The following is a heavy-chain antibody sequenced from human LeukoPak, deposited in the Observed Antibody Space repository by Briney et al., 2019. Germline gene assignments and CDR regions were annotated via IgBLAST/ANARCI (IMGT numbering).Heavy chain of an antibody. CDR2: INHSGSINHSGST. J-gene: IGHJ1*01. V-gene: IGHV4-34*01. CDR1: GGSFSGYS. Sequence: SETLSLTCAVYGGSFSGYSWSWIRQPPGQGLEWIGEINHSGSINHSGSTNYNPSLKSRVTISVDTSRNQFSLKLSSVTAADTAVYYCARGVRYCSSTSCRAYFQYWGQGTLVPVSS. D-gene: IGHD2-2*01. CDR3: ARGVRYCSSTSCRAYFQY.